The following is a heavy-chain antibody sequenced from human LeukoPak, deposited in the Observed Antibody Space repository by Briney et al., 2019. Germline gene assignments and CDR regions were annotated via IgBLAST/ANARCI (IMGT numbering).Heavy chain of an antibody. CDR3: AKETYPSSSWFYFGLDV. D-gene: IGHD6-13*01. CDR2: FHYSGST. Sequence: SETLSLTCTVSGVSISSDYWSWIRQPPGRGLEWIGYFHYSGSTNYNPSLKSRLTISLDMSKNQFSLELTSVTAADTAVYYCAKETYPSSSWFYFGLDVWGQGTTVTVSS. J-gene: IGHJ6*02. V-gene: IGHV4-59*12. CDR1: GVSISSDY.